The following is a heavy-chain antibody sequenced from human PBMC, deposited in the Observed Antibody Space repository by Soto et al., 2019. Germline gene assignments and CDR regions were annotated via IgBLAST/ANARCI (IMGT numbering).Heavy chain of an antibody. V-gene: IGHV1-18*01. CDR1: GYTFTSYG. D-gene: IGHD6-19*01. CDR2: ISAYNGNT. J-gene: IGHJ5*02. CDR3: ARLHSSGWRDNWFAP. Sequence: VASVKVSCKASGYTFTSYGISWARQAPGQGLEWMGWISAYNGNTNYAQKLQGRVTMTTDTSTSTAYMELRSLRSDDTAVYYCARLHSSGWRDNWFAPWGQGTLVTVSS.